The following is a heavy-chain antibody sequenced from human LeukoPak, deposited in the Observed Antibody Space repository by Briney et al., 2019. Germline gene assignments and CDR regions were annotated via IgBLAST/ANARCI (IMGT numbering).Heavy chain of an antibody. D-gene: IGHD1-26*01. V-gene: IGHV4-34*01. CDR3: ARTAGDDSGSYYADY. CDR2: INHSGST. J-gene: IGHJ4*02. CDR1: GGSFSGYY. Sequence: PSETLSLTCAVYGGSFSGYYWSWIRQHPGKGLEWIGEINHSGSTNYNPSLKSRVTISVDTSKNQFSLKLSSVTAADTAVYYCARTAGDDSGSYYADYWGQGTLATVSS.